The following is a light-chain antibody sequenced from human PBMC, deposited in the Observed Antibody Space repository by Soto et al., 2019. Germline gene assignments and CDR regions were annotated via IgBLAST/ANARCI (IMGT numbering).Light chain of an antibody. Sequence: DIQMTQSPSTLSASVGDRVTITCRASQSISIWFAWYQQKPGKAPNLLIYKASSLESGVPSRFSGSGSGTEFTLTISSLQPDDFATYYCQQYNSYPSFGGGTKVEIK. J-gene: IGKJ4*01. V-gene: IGKV1-5*03. CDR2: KAS. CDR1: QSISIW. CDR3: QQYNSYPS.